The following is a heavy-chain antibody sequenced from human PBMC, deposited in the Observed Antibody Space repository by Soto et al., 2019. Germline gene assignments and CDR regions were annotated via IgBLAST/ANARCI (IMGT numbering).Heavy chain of an antibody. CDR3: AKDHYYDSSGYHGYFQH. V-gene: IGHV3-23*01. CDR2: ISGSGGST. J-gene: IGHJ1*01. CDR1: GFTFSNYA. Sequence: EVQLLESGGGLVQPGGSLRLSCAASGFTFSNYAMSWVRQAPGKGLDWVSAISGSGGSTYYADSVKGRFTISRDNSKNTLYLQMNSLRAEDTAVYYCAKDHYYDSSGYHGYFQHWGQGTLVTVSS. D-gene: IGHD3-22*01.